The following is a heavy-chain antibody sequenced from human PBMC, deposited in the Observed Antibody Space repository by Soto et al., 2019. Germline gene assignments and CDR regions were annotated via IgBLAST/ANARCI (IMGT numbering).Heavy chain of an antibody. D-gene: IGHD2-15*01. V-gene: IGHV3-11*01. CDR3: ARERVVVAATSYFGMDV. Sequence: PGGSLRLSCAASGFTFSDYNMSWIRQAPGKGLEWVSYVSNSGGTKDYADSVKGRFTISRDNAKNSLYLQMNSLRVEDTAVYYCARERVVVAATSYFGMDVWGQGTTVTVSS. CDR2: VSNSGGTK. CDR1: GFTFSDYN. J-gene: IGHJ6*02.